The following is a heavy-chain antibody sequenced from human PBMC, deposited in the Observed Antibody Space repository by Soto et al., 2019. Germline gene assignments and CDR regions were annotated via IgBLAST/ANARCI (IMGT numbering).Heavy chain of an antibody. J-gene: IGHJ3*01. V-gene: IGHV3-53*01. Sequence: VGSLRLSCAAFGFTVRGKRYVAWVRQAPGKGLEWISALYDVDGTFYADSVKGRFTTSSDSSKTTVYLQMNGLRPDDTAVYYCASWHEREHAYDVWGRGTTVTV. CDR3: ASWHEREHAYDV. D-gene: IGHD1-1*01. CDR2: LYDVDGT. CDR1: GFTVRGKRY.